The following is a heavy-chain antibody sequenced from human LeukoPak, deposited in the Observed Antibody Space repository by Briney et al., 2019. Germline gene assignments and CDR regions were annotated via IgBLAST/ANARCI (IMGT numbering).Heavy chain of an antibody. V-gene: IGHV4-38-2*02. CDR2: MEHIGST. J-gene: IGHJ4*02. D-gene: IGHD6-19*01. CDR1: CYSITIAYY. CDR3: AREPLGSSYYFNY. Sequence: PSQTLSLTCAVSCYSITIAYYWAWILQAPGKGLDWIGGMEHIGSTYYNPCLKGRATISVDTSTNQFSLKLSSVTAPDTAVYDCAREPLGSSYYFNYWGQATIVTVSS.